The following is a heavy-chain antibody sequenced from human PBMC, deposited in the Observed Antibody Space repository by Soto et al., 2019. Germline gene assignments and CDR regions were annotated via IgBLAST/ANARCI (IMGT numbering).Heavy chain of an antibody. CDR1: GFTFDDYG. Sequence: GGSLRLSCAASGFTFDDYGMSWVRQAPGKGLEWVSGINWNGGSTGYADSVKGRFTISRDNSKNTLYLQMNSLRAEDTAVYYCARDLAYGDQGGFDYWGQGTLVTVSS. V-gene: IGHV3-20*04. J-gene: IGHJ4*02. CDR3: ARDLAYGDQGGFDY. CDR2: INWNGGST. D-gene: IGHD4-17*01.